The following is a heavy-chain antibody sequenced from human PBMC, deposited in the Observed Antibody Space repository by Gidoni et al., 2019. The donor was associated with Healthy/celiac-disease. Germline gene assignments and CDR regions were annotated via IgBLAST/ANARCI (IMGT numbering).Heavy chain of an antibody. CDR2: ISYDGSNK. J-gene: IGHJ4*02. Sequence: QVQLVESGVGVVQPGRSLSLSCAASGFTLSSYGMHWVLQAPGKGLEWVAVISYDGSNKYYADSVKGRFTISRDNSKNTLYLQMNSLRAEDTAVYYCANGGSMVRGVLDYWGQGTLVTVSS. D-gene: IGHD3-10*01. CDR3: ANGGSMVRGVLDY. CDR1: GFTLSSYG. V-gene: IGHV3-30*18.